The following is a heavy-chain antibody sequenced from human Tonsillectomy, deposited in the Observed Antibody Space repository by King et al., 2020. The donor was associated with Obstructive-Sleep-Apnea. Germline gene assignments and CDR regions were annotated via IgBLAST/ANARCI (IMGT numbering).Heavy chain of an antibody. J-gene: IGHJ5*02. V-gene: IGHV3-23*04. CDR3: APLWEGGPGWFDP. CDR2: IRGRGGST. Sequence: VQLVESGGGLVQPGGSLRLACAASGFTFSRYAMSWVSQAPGKGLDGVSAIRGRGGSTYYADSVKGRFTISRDNSKNTLYLQMNSLRAEDTAVYYCAPLWEGGPGWFDPWGQGTLVTVSS. D-gene: IGHD1-26*01. CDR1: GFTFSRYA.